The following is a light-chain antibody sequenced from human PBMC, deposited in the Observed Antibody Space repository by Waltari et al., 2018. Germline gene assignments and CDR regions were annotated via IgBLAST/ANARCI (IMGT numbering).Light chain of an antibody. CDR3: LSYGGSYSWV. V-gene: IGLV2-11*01. J-gene: IGLJ3*02. CDR2: DVS. Sequence: QSALTQPRSVSGPPGQSVTISCTGTSSDVGGYNYVSWYQQHPGKAPKLMLNDVSQRPSGVPDRFSGSKSGNTASLTISGLQAEDEADYYCLSYGGSYSWVFGGGTKLTVL. CDR1: SSDVGGYNY.